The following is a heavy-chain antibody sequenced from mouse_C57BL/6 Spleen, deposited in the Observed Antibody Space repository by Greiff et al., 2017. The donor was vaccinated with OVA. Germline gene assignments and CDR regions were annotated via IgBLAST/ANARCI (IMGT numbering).Heavy chain of an antibody. J-gene: IGHJ4*01. CDR1: GFTFSDYY. V-gene: IGHV5-16*01. CDR3: ARERGYYEYDGYAMDY. Sequence: EVKLVESEGGLVQPGSSMKLSCTASGFTFSDYYMAWVRQVPEKGLEWVANINYDGSSTYYLDSLKSRFIISRDNAKNILYLQMSSLKSEDTATYYCARERGYYEYDGYAMDYWGQGTSVTVSS. D-gene: IGHD2-4*01. CDR2: INYDGSST.